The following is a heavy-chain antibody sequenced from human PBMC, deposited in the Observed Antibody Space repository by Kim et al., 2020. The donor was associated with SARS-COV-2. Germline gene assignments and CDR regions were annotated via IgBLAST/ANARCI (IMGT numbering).Heavy chain of an antibody. V-gene: IGHV3-11*04. J-gene: IGHJ4*02. D-gene: IGHD2-15*01. Sequence: YYADSVRGRLTSSRDNAKNSVSLEMNTLRVDDTAIYYCVREGLRRWPSFDHWGRGTLVTVSS. CDR3: VREGLRRWPSFDH.